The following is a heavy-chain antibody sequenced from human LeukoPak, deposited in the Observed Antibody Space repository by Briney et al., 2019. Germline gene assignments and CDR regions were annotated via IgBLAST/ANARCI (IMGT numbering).Heavy chain of an antibody. Sequence: PGGALRLSCTASGFTLSSYGMSWVRQAPGKGLEWVSSITGSSGYTYYADSVRGRFAISRDNSKNTVFLQMNSLRAEDTAVYCCAKTYYFDSSGYWSAYYFDKWGQGTHVTVSS. V-gene: IGHV3-23*01. J-gene: IGHJ4*02. CDR2: ITGSSGYT. CDR3: AKTYYFDSSGYWSAYYFDK. D-gene: IGHD3-22*01. CDR1: GFTLSSYG.